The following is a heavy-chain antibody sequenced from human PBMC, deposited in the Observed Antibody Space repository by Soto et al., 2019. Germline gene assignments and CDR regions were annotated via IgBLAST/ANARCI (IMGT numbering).Heavy chain of an antibody. CDR2: INHSGST. V-gene: IGHV4-34*01. CDR1: GGSFSGYY. J-gene: IGHJ4*02. CDR3: ARVDIVVEGENRPGLVDY. Sequence: SETLSLTCAVYGGSFSGYYWSWIRQPPGKGLEWIGEINHSGSTNYNPSLKSRVTISVDTSKNQFSLKLSSVTAADTAVYYCARVDIVVEGENRPGLVDYWGQGTLVTVSS. D-gene: IGHD2-15*01.